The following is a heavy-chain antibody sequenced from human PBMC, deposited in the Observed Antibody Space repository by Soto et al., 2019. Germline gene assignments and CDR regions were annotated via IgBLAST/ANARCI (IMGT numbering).Heavy chain of an antibody. CDR3: ARVEVGTEDLFYFES. Sequence: NPSETVSLTCSFSVGSVNDHYWSWIRQPPGKSLEWVAFIYHSGGTDYSPSLQSRVSLSVDTSKNQFSLRLSSVTAADTAVYFCARVEVGTEDLFYFESWGQGTWVPGCS. CDR1: VGSVNDHY. CDR2: IYHSGGT. D-gene: IGHD2-2*01. V-gene: IGHV4-59*02. J-gene: IGHJ4*02.